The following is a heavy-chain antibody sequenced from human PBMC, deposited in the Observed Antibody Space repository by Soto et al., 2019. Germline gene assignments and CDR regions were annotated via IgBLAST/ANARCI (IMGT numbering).Heavy chain of an antibody. CDR2: IKSKTDGGTT. V-gene: IGHV3-15*07. D-gene: IGHD6-13*01. Sequence: GGSLRLSCAASGFTFSNAWMNWVRQAPGKGLEWVSRIKSKTDGGTTDYAAPVKGRFTISRDDSKNTLYLQMNSLKTEDTAVYYCTTGSIAAAGNYYYYGMDVWGQGTTVTVSS. J-gene: IGHJ6*02. CDR3: TTGSIAAAGNYYYYGMDV. CDR1: GFTFSNAW.